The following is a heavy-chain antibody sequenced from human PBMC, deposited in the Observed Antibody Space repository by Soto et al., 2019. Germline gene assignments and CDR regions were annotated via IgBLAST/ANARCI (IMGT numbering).Heavy chain of an antibody. J-gene: IGHJ4*02. Sequence: QVQLVESGGGVVQPGRSLRLSSAASGFTFSRYAMHWVRQAPGKGLEWVAVISYDGSNKYYADSVKGRFTISRDNSKNSLYLQMNTVRVEDTAVYYCAETHTLTSYYFDSRGQGTLVTVSS. V-gene: IGHV3-30-3*01. CDR1: GFTFSRYA. CDR2: ISYDGSNK. CDR3: AETHTLTSYYFDS. D-gene: IGHD3-9*01.